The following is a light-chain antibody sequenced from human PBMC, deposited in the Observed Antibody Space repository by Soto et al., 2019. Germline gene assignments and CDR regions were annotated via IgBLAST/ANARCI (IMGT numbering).Light chain of an antibody. V-gene: IGKV3-11*01. CDR1: QSVSRY. J-gene: IGKJ3*01. Sequence: EVVLTQSPATLSLSPGERATLSCRASQSVSRYLAWYQQKPGQAPRLLIYDASNRATGIPARFSGSGSGTDFTLTISSLEPEDFAVYYCQHRRNWPLAFGPGTKVDIK. CDR2: DAS. CDR3: QHRRNWPLA.